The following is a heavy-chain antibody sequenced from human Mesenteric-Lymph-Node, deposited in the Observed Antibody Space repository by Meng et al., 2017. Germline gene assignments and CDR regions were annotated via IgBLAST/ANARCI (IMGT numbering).Heavy chain of an antibody. CDR1: GGTFSSYT. CDR2: IIPILGIA. Sequence: SVKVSCKASGGTFSSYTISWVRQAPGQGLEWMGRIIPILGIANYAQKFQGRVTITADKSTSTAYMELSSLRSEDTAVYYCARNYYDSSGYYYYYGMDVWGQGTMVTVSS. J-gene: IGHJ6*02. D-gene: IGHD3-22*01. CDR3: ARNYYDSSGYYYYYGMDV. V-gene: IGHV1-69*02.